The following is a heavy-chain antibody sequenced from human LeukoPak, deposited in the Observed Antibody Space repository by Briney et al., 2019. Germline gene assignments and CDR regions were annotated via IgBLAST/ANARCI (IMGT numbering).Heavy chain of an antibody. Sequence: ASVNVSCKASGYTFTDYYMHWLRQAPGQGLEWMGWINPNSGVTNSAHKFQGRVTITRDTSISTAYMELSSLTSDDTAVYFCARTEPGMPFDYWGQGTLVTVSS. CDR1: GYTFTDYY. CDR2: INPNSGVT. D-gene: IGHD3-10*01. V-gene: IGHV1-2*02. J-gene: IGHJ4*02. CDR3: ARTEPGMPFDY.